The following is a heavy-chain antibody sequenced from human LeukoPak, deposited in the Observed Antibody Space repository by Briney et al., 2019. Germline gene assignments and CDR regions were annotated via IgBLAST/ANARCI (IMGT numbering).Heavy chain of an antibody. CDR3: ARDRPYTGGWRGFDY. J-gene: IGHJ4*02. D-gene: IGHD6-19*01. V-gene: IGHV1-69*01. Sequence: SVKVSCKASGGTFITYAISWVRQAPGQGLEWMGGIIPMFGIANYAQKFQGRVTITADESTSTAYMELSSLRSEDTAVYYCARDRPYTGGWRGFDYWGQGTLVTVSS. CDR1: GGTFITYA. CDR2: IIPMFGIA.